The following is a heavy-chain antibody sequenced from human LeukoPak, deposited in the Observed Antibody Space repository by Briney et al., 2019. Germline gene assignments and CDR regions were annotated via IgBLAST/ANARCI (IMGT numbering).Heavy chain of an antibody. CDR1: GYSISSGYY. J-gene: IGHJ4*02. CDR3: ARVNYDILTGYYTFDY. V-gene: IGHV4-38-2*02. Sequence: SETLSLTCTVSGYSISSGYYWGWIRQPPGKGLEWIGSIYYSGSTYYNPSLKSRVTISVDTSKNQFSLKLSSVTAADTAVYYCARVNYDILTGYYTFDYWGQGTLVTVSS. CDR2: IYYSGST. D-gene: IGHD3-9*01.